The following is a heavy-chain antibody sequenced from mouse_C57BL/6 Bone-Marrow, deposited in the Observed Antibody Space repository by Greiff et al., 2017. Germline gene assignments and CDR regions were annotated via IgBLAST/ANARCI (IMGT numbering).Heavy chain of an antibody. CDR3: ATAWFAY. J-gene: IGHJ3*01. CDR2: IYPSDSET. D-gene: IGHD3-1*01. V-gene: IGHV1-61*01. Sequence: QVQLQQPGAELVRPGSSVKLSCKASGYTFTSYWLDWVKQRPGQGLEWIGNIYPSDSETHYNQKFKDKATMTVDKSSSTAYMQLSSLTSEDSAVYYCATAWFAYWGQGTLVTGSA. CDR1: GYTFTSYW.